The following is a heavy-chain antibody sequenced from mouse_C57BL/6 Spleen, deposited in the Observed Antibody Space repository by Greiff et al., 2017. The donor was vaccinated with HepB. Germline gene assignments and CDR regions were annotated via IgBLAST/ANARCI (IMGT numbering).Heavy chain of an antibody. J-gene: IGHJ3*01. V-gene: IGHV1-5*01. CDR2: IYPGNSDT. CDR3: ARNEVLGYDGGAWFAY. Sequence: VQLKESGTVLARPGASVKMSCKTSGYTFTSYWMHWVKQRPGQGLEWIGAIYPGNSDTSYNQKFKGKAKLTAVTSASTAYMELSSLTNEDSAVYYCARNEVLGYDGGAWFAYWGQGTLVTVSA. D-gene: IGHD2-2*01. CDR1: GYTFTSYW.